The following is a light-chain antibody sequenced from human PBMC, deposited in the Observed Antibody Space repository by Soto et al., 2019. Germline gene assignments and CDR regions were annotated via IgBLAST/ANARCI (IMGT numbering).Light chain of an antibody. J-gene: IGKJ5*01. V-gene: IGKV1-5*03. CDR1: QSIGNW. CDR2: KAS. CDR3: QQHNQWPIT. Sequence: DVQMTQTPSILSASVGDRVIVACRASQSIGNWLAWYQQKPGKAPKLLIYKASSLESGVPSRFSGSGSGTEFTLTINSLQSEDSAVYYCQQHNQWPITFGQGTRLEIK.